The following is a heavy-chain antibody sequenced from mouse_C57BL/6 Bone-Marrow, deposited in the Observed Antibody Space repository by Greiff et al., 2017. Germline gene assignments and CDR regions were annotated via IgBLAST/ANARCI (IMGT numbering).Heavy chain of an antibody. J-gene: IGHJ4*01. Sequence: GGGLVQPKGSLKLSCAASGFTFNTYAMHWVRQAPGKGLEWVARIRSKSSNYATYYADSVKDRFTISRDDSQSMLHLQMNNLKTEDTAMYYCVRDPYYYGSSYGYAMDYWGQGTSVTVSS. CDR2: IRSKSSNYAT. V-gene: IGHV10-3*01. CDR1: GFTFNTYA. D-gene: IGHD1-1*01. CDR3: VRDPYYYGSSYGYAMDY.